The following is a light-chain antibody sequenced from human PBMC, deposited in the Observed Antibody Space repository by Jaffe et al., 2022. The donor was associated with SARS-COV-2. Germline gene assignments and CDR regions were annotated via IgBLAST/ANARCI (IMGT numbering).Light chain of an antibody. J-gene: IGLJ3*02. CDR3: ATWDDSLSGRV. CDR2: RND. Sequence: QALLTQPPSASGTPGQRVVISCSGSNSNIGNNYVYWYWQVPGTAPKLLINRNDQRPSGVPDRFSGSKSGTSASLAISGVRSEDEADYYCATWDDSLSGRVFGGGTKVTVL. V-gene: IGLV1-47*01. CDR1: NSNIGNNY.